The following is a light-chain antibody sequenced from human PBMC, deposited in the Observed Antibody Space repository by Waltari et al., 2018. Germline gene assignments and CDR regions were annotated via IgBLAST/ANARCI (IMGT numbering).Light chain of an antibody. CDR2: DVN. Sequence: SALTQPDSVSGSPGQSITISCSGISSDSGGYEYVSWYQQHPGKAPKVISYDVNQRPSGVSQRFSGSKSGSSASLTISGLQAEEEAAYYCSSFTSRTTGIFGGGTKVTVL. CDR1: SSDSGGYEY. CDR3: SSFTSRTTGI. V-gene: IGLV2-14*03. J-gene: IGLJ2*01.